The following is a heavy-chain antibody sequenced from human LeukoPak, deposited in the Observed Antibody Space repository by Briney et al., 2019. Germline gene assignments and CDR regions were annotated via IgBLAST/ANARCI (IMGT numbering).Heavy chain of an antibody. Sequence: GGSLRLSCAASGFTFDDYAMHRVRQAPGKGLEWVSGISWNSGSIGYADSVKGRFTISRDNAKNFLYLQMNSLRAEDMALYYCAKGYCSSTSCHPDYWGQGTLVTVSS. CDR2: ISWNSGSI. D-gene: IGHD2-2*01. CDR1: GFTFDDYA. J-gene: IGHJ4*02. CDR3: AKGYCSSTSCHPDY. V-gene: IGHV3-9*03.